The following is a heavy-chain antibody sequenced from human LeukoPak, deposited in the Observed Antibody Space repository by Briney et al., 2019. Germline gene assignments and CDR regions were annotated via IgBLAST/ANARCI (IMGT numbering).Heavy chain of an antibody. Sequence: SETLSLTCAVYGGSFSGYYWSWIRQPPGKGLEWIGEVNHSGSTNYNPSLKSRVTISVDTSKNQFSLKLSSVTAADTAVYYCARGRGSRAVVIAPNYYMDVWGKGTTVTVSS. V-gene: IGHV4-34*01. CDR3: ARGRGSRAVVIAPNYYMDV. J-gene: IGHJ6*03. CDR1: GGSFSGYY. CDR2: VNHSGST. D-gene: IGHD2-21*01.